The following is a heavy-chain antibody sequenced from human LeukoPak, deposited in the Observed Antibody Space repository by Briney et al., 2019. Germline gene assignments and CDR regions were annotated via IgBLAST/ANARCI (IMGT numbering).Heavy chain of an antibody. D-gene: IGHD6-13*01. Sequence: GGSLRLSCAGSGFTFNTYGMHWVRQAPGKGLEWVAVIASDGRDKKYADSVKGRFTITRDNSKNTLYLQMNSLRAEDTAVYYCAKDGARGAAKYYFDYWGQGTLVTVSS. J-gene: IGHJ4*02. CDR3: AKDGARGAAKYYFDY. CDR2: IASDGRDK. CDR1: GFTFNTYG. V-gene: IGHV3-30*18.